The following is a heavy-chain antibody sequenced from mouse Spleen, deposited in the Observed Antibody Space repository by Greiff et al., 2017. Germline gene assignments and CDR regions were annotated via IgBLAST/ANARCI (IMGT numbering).Heavy chain of an antibody. CDR2: IHPNSGST. V-gene: IGHV1-64*01. J-gene: IGHJ3*01. CDR3: ARSSGKEFPFAY. D-gene: IGHD1-3*01. CDR1: GYTFTSYW. Sequence: QVQLQQPGAELVKPGASVKLSCKASGYTFTSYWMHWVKQRPGQGLAWIGMIHPNSGSTNYNEKFKSKATLTVDKSSSTAYMQLSSLTSEDSAVYDCARSSGKEFPFAYWGQGTLVTVSA.